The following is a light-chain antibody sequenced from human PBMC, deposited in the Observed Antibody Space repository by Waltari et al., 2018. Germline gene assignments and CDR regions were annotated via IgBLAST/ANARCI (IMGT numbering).Light chain of an antibody. V-gene: IGKV1-39*01. CDR3: QQSYSSPWT. J-gene: IGKJ1*01. CDR2: EAS. CDR1: QYISRY. Sequence: DIQMTQSPSSLSASVGDRVSITCRATQYISRYLNWYHQKPGEAPKLLLYEASSSQSGVPSRFSGSGSGTHFTLTISSLQPEDFAIYYCQQSYSSPWTFGQGTKVEI.